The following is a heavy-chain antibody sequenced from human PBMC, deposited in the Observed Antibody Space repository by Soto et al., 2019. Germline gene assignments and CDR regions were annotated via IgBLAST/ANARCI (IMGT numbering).Heavy chain of an antibody. Sequence: EVQLVESGGGLVQPGGSLRLSCAASGFTVSSNYMSWVRQAPGKGLEWVSVIYSGGSTYYADSVKGRFTISRDNSKNTLYLQMNSLRAEDTAVYYCASDPRSGSQGYYFDYWGQGTLVTVSS. V-gene: IGHV3-66*01. D-gene: IGHD1-26*01. CDR2: IYSGGST. J-gene: IGHJ4*02. CDR1: GFTVSSNY. CDR3: ASDPRSGSQGYYFDY.